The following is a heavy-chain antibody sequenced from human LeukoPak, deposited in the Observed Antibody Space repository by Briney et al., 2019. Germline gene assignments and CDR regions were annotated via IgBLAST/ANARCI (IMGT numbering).Heavy chain of an antibody. D-gene: IGHD5-18*01. CDR2: ISGSGGST. CDR1: GFTFSSYA. Sequence: LPGGSLRLSCAASGFTFSSYAMSWVRQAPGKGLERVSAISGSGGSTYYADSVKGRFTISRDNSKNTLYLQMNSLRAEDTAVYYCAKDRRYSYGPDAFDIWGQGTMVTVSS. CDR3: AKDRRYSYGPDAFDI. V-gene: IGHV3-23*01. J-gene: IGHJ3*02.